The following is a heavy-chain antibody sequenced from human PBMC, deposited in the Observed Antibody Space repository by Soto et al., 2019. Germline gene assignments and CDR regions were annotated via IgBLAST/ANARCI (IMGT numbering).Heavy chain of an antibody. CDR2: IIPIFGTA. V-gene: IGHV1-69*13. D-gene: IGHD6-6*01. J-gene: IGHJ4*02. Sequence: GASVKVSCKASGGTFSSYAISWVRQAPGQGLEWMGGIIPIFGTANYAQKFQGRVTITADESTSTAYMELSSLRSEDTAVYYCARDFQYSSSSTYDYWGQGTLVTVSS. CDR3: ARDFQYSSSSTYDY. CDR1: GGTFSSYA.